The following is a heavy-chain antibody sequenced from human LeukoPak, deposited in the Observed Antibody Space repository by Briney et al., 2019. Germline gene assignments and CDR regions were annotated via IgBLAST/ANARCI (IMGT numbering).Heavy chain of an antibody. V-gene: IGHV4-34*01. Sequence: PSETLSLTCAVYGGSFSGYYWSWIRQPPGKGLEWIGEINHSGSTNYNPSLKSRVTISVDTSKNQFSLKLSSVTAADTAVYYCARRGYSLDYWGQGTLVTVSP. CDR2: INHSGST. CDR1: GGSFSGYY. J-gene: IGHJ4*02. CDR3: ARRGYSLDY. D-gene: IGHD2-15*01.